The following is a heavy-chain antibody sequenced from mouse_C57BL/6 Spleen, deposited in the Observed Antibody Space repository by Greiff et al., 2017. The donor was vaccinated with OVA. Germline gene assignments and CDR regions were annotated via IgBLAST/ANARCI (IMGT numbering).Heavy chain of an antibody. V-gene: IGHV14-2*01. Sequence: VQLQQSGAELVKPGASVKLSCTASGFNIKDYYMHWVKQRTEQGLEWIGRIDPEDGETKYAPNFQGKATITADQSSNTAYLQLSSLTSEDTAVYYCARGNWDYYWGQGTTLTVSS. CDR3: ARGNWDYY. CDR2: IDPEDGET. CDR1: GFNIKDYY. J-gene: IGHJ2*01. D-gene: IGHD4-1*01.